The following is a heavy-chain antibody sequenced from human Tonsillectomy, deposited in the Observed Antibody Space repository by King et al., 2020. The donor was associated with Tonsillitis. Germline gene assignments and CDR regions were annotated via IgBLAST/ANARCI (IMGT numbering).Heavy chain of an antibody. J-gene: IGHJ4*02. D-gene: IGHD6-19*01. Sequence: VQLVESGAEVKKPGESLKISCKGSGYSFTSYWIGWVRQMPGKGLEWMGIIYPGDSDTRYSPSFQGQVTISADKSISTAYLQCSSLKASDTAMYYCARHVQNEGKWLVFNTDYWGQGTLVTVSS. CDR1: GYSFTSYW. CDR3: ARHVQNEGKWLVFNTDY. V-gene: IGHV5-51*01. CDR2: IYPGDSDT.